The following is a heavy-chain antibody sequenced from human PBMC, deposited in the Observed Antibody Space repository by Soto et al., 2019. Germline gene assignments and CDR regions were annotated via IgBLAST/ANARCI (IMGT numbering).Heavy chain of an antibody. CDR3: TRTDARTGGFDP. CDR2: ISPYSGNT. J-gene: IGHJ5*02. V-gene: IGHV1-18*01. Sequence: QVQLVQSGAEVMQPGGSVKVSCKASGFTFTTYGISWVRQAPGQGLEWVGWISPYSGNTNYAEKLQGRVIMTTDTSTSTAYMELRSLRSDDTAVYYCTRTDARTGGFDPWGQGTLVTVSS. CDR1: GFTFTTYG.